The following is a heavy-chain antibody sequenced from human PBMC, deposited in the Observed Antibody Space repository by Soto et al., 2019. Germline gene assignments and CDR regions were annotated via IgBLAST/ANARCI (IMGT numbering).Heavy chain of an antibody. D-gene: IGHD4-17*01. CDR2: IYYSGST. CDR3: ARGLDYGGNSWGPYYYYGMDV. CDR1: GGSISSGDYY. Sequence: SETLSLTCTVSGGSISSGDYYWSWIRQPPGKGLEWIGYIYYSGSTYYNPSLKSRVTISVDTSKNQFSLKLSSVTAADTAVYYCARGLDYGGNSWGPYYYYGMDVWGQGTTVTVSS. J-gene: IGHJ6*02. V-gene: IGHV4-30-4*01.